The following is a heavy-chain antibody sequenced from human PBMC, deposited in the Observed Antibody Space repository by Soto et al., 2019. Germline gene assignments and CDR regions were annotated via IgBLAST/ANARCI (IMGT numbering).Heavy chain of an antibody. J-gene: IGHJ4*02. Sequence: SETLSLTCAVSGGSISSGGYSWSWIRQPPGKGLEWIGYIYHSGSTYYNPSLKSRVTISVDRSKNQFSLKLSSVTAADTAVYYCASNYGDYEELFFYWGQGTLVTVSS. CDR2: IYHSGST. CDR1: GGSISSGGYS. V-gene: IGHV4-30-2*01. CDR3: ASNYGDYEELFFY. D-gene: IGHD4-17*01.